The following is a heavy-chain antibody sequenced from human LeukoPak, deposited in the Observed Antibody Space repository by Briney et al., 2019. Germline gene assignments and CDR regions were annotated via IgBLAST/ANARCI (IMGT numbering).Heavy chain of an antibody. CDR1: GFTFSSSA. D-gene: IGHD1-26*01. CDR3: AKGGKWDVTPFDY. Sequence: GGSLRLSCAASGFTFSSSAMSWVRQVPGKGLEWVSGISASGGSTYYADSVRGRFTISRDNSKNTLYLQVNSLRAEDTAVYYCAKGGKWDVTPFDYWGQGTLVTVSS. J-gene: IGHJ4*02. CDR2: ISASGGST. V-gene: IGHV3-23*01.